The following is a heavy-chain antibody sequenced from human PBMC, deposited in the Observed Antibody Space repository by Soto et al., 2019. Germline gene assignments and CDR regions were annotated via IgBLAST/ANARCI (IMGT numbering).Heavy chain of an antibody. CDR2: IPYDGSNK. J-gene: IGHJ4*02. Sequence: QVQLVESGGGVVQPGRSLRLSCAASGFTFSSYAMHWVRQAPGKGLEWVAVIPYDGSNKYYADSVKGRFTISRDNSKNTLYLQMNSLRAEDTAVYYCARSNDYGGQESDYWGQGTLVTVSS. V-gene: IGHV3-30-3*01. D-gene: IGHD4-17*01. CDR3: ARSNDYGGQESDY. CDR1: GFTFSSYA.